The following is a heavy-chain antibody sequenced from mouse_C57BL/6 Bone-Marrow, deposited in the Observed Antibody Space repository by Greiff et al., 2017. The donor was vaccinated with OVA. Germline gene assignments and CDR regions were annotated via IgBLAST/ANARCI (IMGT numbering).Heavy chain of an antibody. CDR3: ARKPVLEGRYFDV. CDR2: IWSGGST. CDR1: GFSLTSYG. V-gene: IGHV2-2*01. J-gene: IGHJ1*03. Sequence: QVQLQQSGPGLVQPSQSLSITCTASGFSLTSYGVHWVRQSPGKGLEWLGVIWSGGSTDYNAAFISRLSISKNNSKSKVFFKMNSLQADDTTIYYCARKPVLEGRYFDVWGTGTTVTVPS.